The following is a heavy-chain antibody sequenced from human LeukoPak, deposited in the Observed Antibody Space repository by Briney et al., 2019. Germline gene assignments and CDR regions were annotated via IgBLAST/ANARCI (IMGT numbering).Heavy chain of an antibody. CDR1: GASISGHD. Sequence: SETLSLTCTVSGASISGHDCSWIRQPPGKGLEWIGNIYWTGKTNSNPSLNSRVTMSIDTSSTQCSLNMTSVTATDTAVYYCARQAYGYSVYWGQGTLVTVSS. CDR3: ARQAYGYSVY. D-gene: IGHD2-21*01. V-gene: IGHV4-59*08. J-gene: IGHJ4*02. CDR2: IYWTGKT.